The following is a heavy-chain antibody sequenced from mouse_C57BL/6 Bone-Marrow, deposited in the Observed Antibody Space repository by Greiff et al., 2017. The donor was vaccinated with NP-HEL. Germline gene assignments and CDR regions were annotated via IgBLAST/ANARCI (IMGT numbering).Heavy chain of an antibody. Sequence: VQLQQSGAELVRPGASVKLSCTASGFNIKDDYMHWVKQRPEQGLEWIGWIDPENGDTEYASKFQGKATITADTSSNTAYLQLSSLTSEDTAVYYCTELGGIDYWGQGTTLTVSS. D-gene: IGHD4-1*01. J-gene: IGHJ2*01. CDR2: IDPENGDT. CDR3: TELGGIDY. CDR1: GFNIKDDY. V-gene: IGHV14-4*01.